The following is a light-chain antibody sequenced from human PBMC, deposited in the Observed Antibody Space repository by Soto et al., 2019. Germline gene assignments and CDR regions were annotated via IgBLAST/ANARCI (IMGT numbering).Light chain of an antibody. J-gene: IGKJ5*01. CDR1: ESISSW. CDR2: GAS. V-gene: IGKV1D-12*01. Sequence: GDRVTITCRASESISSWLAWYQQKPGKAPKLLIYGASSLESGVPSRFSGSRSGADFTLTISSLQPEDFATYYCQQANSFPITFGQGTRLEIK. CDR3: QQANSFPIT.